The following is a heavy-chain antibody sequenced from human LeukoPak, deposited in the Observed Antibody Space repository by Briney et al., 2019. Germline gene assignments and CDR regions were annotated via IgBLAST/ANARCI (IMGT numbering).Heavy chain of an antibody. J-gene: IGHJ4*02. D-gene: IGHD4-17*01. V-gene: IGHV4-31*03. Sequence: SQTLSLTCTVSGGSISSGGYYWSWIRQHPGKGLEWIGYIYYSGSTYYNPSLKSRVTISVDTSKNQFSLKLSSVTAADTAVYFCARGPVTTGYFAYWGQGTLVTVSS. CDR2: IYYSGST. CDR1: GGSISSGGYY. CDR3: ARGPVTTGYFAY.